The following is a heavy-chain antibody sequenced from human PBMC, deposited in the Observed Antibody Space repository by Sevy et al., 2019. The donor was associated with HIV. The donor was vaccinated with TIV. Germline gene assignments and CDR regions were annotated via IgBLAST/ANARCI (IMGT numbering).Heavy chain of an antibody. CDR1: GFTFDDYA. D-gene: IGHD2-8*01. Sequence: GGSLRLSCAASGFTFDDYAMHWVRQAPGKGLEWVSGISWNSGSIGYADSVKGRFTISRDNAKNSLYLQTNSLRAEDTALYYCAKDKGYCTNGVCYTSYYYYGMDVWGQGTTVTVSS. CDR3: AKDKGYCTNGVCYTSYYYYGMDV. V-gene: IGHV3-9*01. J-gene: IGHJ6*02. CDR2: ISWNSGSI.